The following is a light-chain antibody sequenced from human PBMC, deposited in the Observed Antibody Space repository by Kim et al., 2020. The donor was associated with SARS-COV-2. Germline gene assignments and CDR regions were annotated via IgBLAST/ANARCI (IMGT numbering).Light chain of an antibody. V-gene: IGLV1-40*01. J-gene: IGLJ3*02. CDR1: SFNIGSND. CDR3: QSYDSSLSGSRV. CDR2: GNN. Sequence: QSVLTQPPSVSGAPGQRVTISCTGSSFNIGSNDVHWYQQLPGTAPKLLIYGNNNRPSGVPDRFSGSKSGTSASLAITGLQADDEADYYCQSYDSSLSGSRVFGGGTKLTVL.